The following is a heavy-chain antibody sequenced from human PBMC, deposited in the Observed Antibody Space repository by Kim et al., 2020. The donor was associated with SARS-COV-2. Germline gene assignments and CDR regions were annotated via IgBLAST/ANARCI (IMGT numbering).Heavy chain of an antibody. CDR3: AHRDTAMEVGY. Sequence: RYSPSLKSRLTITKDTSKNQVVLTMTNMDPVDTATYYCAHRDTAMEVGYWGQGTLVTVSS. J-gene: IGHJ4*02. V-gene: IGHV2-5*01. D-gene: IGHD5-18*01.